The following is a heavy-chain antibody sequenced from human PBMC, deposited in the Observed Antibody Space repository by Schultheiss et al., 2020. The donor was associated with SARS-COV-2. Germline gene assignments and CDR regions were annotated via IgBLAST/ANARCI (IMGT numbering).Heavy chain of an antibody. Sequence: ASVKVSCKASGYTFTSYGISWVRQAPGQGLEWMGWISAYNGNTNYAQKLQGRVTMTTDTSTSTAYMELRSLRSDDTAVYYCARDAADYFDSSGYYYPWYFDFWGQGTLLTVSS. CDR3: ARDAADYFDSSGYYYPWYFDF. V-gene: IGHV1-18*01. CDR1: GYTFTSYG. CDR2: ISAYNGNT. J-gene: IGHJ4*02. D-gene: IGHD3-22*01.